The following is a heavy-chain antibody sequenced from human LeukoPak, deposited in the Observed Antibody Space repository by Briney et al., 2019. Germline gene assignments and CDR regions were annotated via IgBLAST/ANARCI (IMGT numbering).Heavy chain of an antibody. Sequence: SETLSLTCAVYGGSFSGYYWSWIRQPPGKGLEWIGEINHSGSTNYNPSLKSRVTISVDTSKNQFSLKLSSVTAADTAVYYCARQSMATARPEGFDYWGQGTLVTVSS. CDR2: INHSGST. CDR1: GGSFSGYY. CDR3: ARQSMATARPEGFDY. V-gene: IGHV4-34*01. D-gene: IGHD6-6*01. J-gene: IGHJ4*02.